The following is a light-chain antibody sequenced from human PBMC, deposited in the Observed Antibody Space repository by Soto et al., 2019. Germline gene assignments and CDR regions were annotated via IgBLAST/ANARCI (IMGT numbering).Light chain of an antibody. Sequence: QSALTQPASVSGSPGQSITISCTGTSSDVGGYNYVSWYQQHPGKAPKLMIYDVSHRPSGVSNRFSGSKSGNTASLTISGLQAEHEADYYCSSYTSSSTVVFGGGTKVTVL. CDR3: SSYTSSSTVV. J-gene: IGLJ2*01. CDR1: SSDVGGYNY. CDR2: DVS. V-gene: IGLV2-14*01.